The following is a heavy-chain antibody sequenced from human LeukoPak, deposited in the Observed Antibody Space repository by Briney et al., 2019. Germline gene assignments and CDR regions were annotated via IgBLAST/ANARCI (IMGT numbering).Heavy chain of an antibody. CDR2: IYHSGST. D-gene: IGHD2-2*02. J-gene: IGHJ5*02. CDR3: ARYCSSTSCYTGFDP. V-gene: IGHV4-38-2*01. CDR1: GYSISSGYY. Sequence: MSSETLSLTCAVSGYSISSGYYWGWIRQPPGKGLEWIGSIYHSGSTYYNPSLKSRVTISVDTSKNQFSLKLSSVTAADTAVYYCARYCSSTSCYTGFDPWGQGTLVTVSS.